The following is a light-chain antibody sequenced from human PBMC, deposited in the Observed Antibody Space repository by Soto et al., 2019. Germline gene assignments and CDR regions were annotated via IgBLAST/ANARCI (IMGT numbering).Light chain of an antibody. J-gene: IGKJ5*01. Sequence: DVVMTQSPLSLPVTLGQPASISCRSSQSLVYSDGNTYLNWFQQRPGQSPRRLIYKVFNRDSGVPARFSGSGSGTDFTLKIRRVEAEDVGVYYCMRGTHRPITFRQTTRLETK. V-gene: IGKV2-30*01. CDR3: MRGTHRPIT. CDR2: KVF. CDR1: QSLVYSDGNTY.